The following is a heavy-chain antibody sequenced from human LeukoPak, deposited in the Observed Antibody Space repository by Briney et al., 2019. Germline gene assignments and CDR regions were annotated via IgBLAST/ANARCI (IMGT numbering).Heavy chain of an antibody. Sequence: ASVKVSCKASGYTFTSYAMHWVRQAPGQRLEWMGWINTGNGDRKYSQKFQGRVTFSRDTSASIAFMELSSLRSEDTASFYCARDPSYDNTSYYSLDIWGQGTMVTVSS. CDR1: GYTFTSYA. V-gene: IGHV1-3*04. J-gene: IGHJ3*02. CDR3: ARDPSYDNTSYYSLDI. CDR2: INTGNGDR. D-gene: IGHD3-22*01.